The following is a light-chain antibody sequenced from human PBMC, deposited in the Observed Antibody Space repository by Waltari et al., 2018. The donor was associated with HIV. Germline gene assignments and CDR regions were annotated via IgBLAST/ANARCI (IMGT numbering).Light chain of an antibody. CDR1: SSDVGGLNH. V-gene: IGLV2-8*01. J-gene: IGLJ2*01. CDR2: EVN. CDR3: SSYAGSNNRV. Sequence: QSALTQPPSASGSPGQSVTISCTGTSSDVGGLNHVSWYQQHPGKAPKLMIYEVNKRPSGVPDRFSGSKSGNTASLTVSGLQAEDEADYYCSSYAGSNNRVFGGGTKLTVL.